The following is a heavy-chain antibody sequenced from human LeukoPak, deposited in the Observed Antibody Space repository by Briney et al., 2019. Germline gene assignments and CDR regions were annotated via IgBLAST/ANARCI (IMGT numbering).Heavy chain of an antibody. J-gene: IGHJ4*02. Sequence: GESLRLSCAAFGFTFSDYVMIWVRQAPGKGLEWVSGITASGDRTFYGDSVRGRFTMSRDNSKNTVYLQMNSLRVDDTAVYYCARRDIVVVVSASDYWGQGTLVTVSS. CDR3: ARRDIVVVVSASDY. CDR1: GFTFSDYV. D-gene: IGHD2-15*01. CDR2: ITASGDRT. V-gene: IGHV3-23*01.